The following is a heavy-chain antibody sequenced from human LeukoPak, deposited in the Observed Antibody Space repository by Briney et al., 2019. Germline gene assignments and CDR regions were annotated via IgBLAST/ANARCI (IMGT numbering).Heavy chain of an antibody. J-gene: IGHJ4*02. CDR2: ISASGDNT. CDR3: AKDLYLTGYSFDY. D-gene: IGHD3-9*01. V-gene: IGHV3-23*01. CDR1: GFTFSTYA. Sequence: PGGSLRLSCAASGFTFSTYAMNWVRQAPGKGLEWVSSISASGDNTYYAESVKGRFAISRDNSKNTLYLQMNSLRAEDTAVYYCAKDLYLTGYSFDYWGQGTLVTVSS.